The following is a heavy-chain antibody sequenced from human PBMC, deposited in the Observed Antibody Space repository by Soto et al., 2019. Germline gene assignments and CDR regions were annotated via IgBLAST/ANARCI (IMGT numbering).Heavy chain of an antibody. CDR3: VRGRSTENP. Sequence: EVQLVESGGGLVQPGGSLRLSCAASGFIFSDSWMSWVRQSPGRGLEWGTNINEDGRQQYYVASVKGRFTISRDNARQSVYLQMNSLRVEDTAVYFCVRGRSTENPWGQGTVVTVAS. CDR2: INEDGRQQ. CDR1: GFIFSDSW. J-gene: IGHJ5*02. V-gene: IGHV3-7*03.